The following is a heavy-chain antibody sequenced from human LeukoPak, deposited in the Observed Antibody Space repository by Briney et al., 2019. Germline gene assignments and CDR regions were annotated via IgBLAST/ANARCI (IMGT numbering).Heavy chain of an antibody. J-gene: IGHJ5*02. CDR1: GGSFSGYY. CDR2: INHSGST. V-gene: IGHV4-34*01. CDR3: ARPHSSSIDPDWFDP. D-gene: IGHD6-6*01. Sequence: PSETLSLTCAVYGGSFSGYYWSWIRQPPGKGLEWIGEINHSGSTNYNPSLKSRVTISVDTSKNQFSLKLSSVTAADTALYYCARPHSSSIDPDWFDPWGQGTLVTVSS.